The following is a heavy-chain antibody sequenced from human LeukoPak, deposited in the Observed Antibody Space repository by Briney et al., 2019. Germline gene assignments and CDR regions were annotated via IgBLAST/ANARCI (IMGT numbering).Heavy chain of an antibody. D-gene: IGHD6-13*01. CDR1: GFTFSSYA. CDR2: ISGSGGST. V-gene: IGHV3-23*01. Sequence: PGGSLRLSCAASGFTFSSYAMSWVRQAPGKGLEWVSAISGSGGSTYYADSVKGRFTISRDNSKNTLYLQMNSLRAEDTAVYYCAKNPGKQQQLSLDYWGQGTLVTVSS. CDR3: AKNPGKQQQLSLDY. J-gene: IGHJ4*02.